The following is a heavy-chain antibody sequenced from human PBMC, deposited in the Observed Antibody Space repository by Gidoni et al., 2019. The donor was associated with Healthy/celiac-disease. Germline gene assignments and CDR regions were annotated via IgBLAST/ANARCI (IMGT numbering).Heavy chain of an antibody. V-gene: IGHV3-74*01. D-gene: IGHD5-18*01. Sequence: EVQLVESGGGLVQPGCFLRLSCAASGFTFSSYWMHWVRQAPGKGLVWVSRINSDGSSTSYADSVKGRFTISRDNAKNTLYLQMNSLRAEDTAVYYCARVIQLWAEFDYWGQGTLVTVSS. J-gene: IGHJ4*02. CDR1: GFTFSSYW. CDR3: ARVIQLWAEFDY. CDR2: INSDGSST.